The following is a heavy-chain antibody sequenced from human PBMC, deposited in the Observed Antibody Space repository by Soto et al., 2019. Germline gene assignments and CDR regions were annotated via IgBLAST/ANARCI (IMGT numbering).Heavy chain of an antibody. Sequence: EVQLLESGGGLVQPGGSLRLSCAASGFTFNNYAMTWVRQAPGKGLEWVSAISGGGDTTSYADSVKGRFTVSRDGSKNTLYLQMTSLRAEDTALYYCAKGRGDSGSLTPRVDLWGQGTLVTVSS. CDR1: GFTFNNYA. D-gene: IGHD3-10*01. J-gene: IGHJ5*02. V-gene: IGHV3-23*01. CDR3: AKGRGDSGSLTPRVDL. CDR2: ISGGGDTT.